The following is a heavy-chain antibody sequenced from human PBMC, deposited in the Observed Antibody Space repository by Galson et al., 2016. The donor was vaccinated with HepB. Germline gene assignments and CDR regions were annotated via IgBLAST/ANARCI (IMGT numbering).Heavy chain of an antibody. CDR1: GFTFSNAW. CDR2: IKSKTDGGTT. Sequence: SLRLSCAASGFTFSNAWMTWVRQAPGKGLEWVGRIKSKTDGGTTYYAAPVKDKFTISRDDSKNTLYLQLNSLKTEDTAVYYCTTARGPGSGCYFTDWGQGTLVTVSS. CDR3: TTARGPGSGCYFTD. V-gene: IGHV3-15*01. D-gene: IGHD1-26*01. J-gene: IGHJ4*02.